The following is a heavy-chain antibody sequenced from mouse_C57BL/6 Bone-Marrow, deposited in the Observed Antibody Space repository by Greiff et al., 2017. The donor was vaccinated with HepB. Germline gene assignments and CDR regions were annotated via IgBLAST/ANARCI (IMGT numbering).Heavy chain of an antibody. CDR3: ARKRGLDYAVMDY. CDR2: INPGSGGT. CDR1: GYAFTNYL. D-gene: IGHD2-4*01. V-gene: IGHV1-54*01. J-gene: IGHJ4*01. Sequence: QVQLQQSGVELVRPGTSVKVSCKASGYAFTNYLIEWVKQRPGQGLEWIGVINPGSGGTNYNEKFKGKATLTADKSSSTAYMQLSSLTSEDSAVYFCARKRGLDYAVMDYWGQGTSVTVSS.